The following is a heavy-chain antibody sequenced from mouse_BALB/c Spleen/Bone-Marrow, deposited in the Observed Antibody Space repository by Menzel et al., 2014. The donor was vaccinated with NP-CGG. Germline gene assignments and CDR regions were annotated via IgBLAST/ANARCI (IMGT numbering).Heavy chain of an antibody. CDR3: TRGGNWEDFDY. V-gene: IGHV5-17*02. CDR1: GFTFSGFG. CDR2: ISSGSSTI. Sequence: EVQLVESGGGLVQPGGSRKLSCAASGFTFSGFGMHWVRQAPEKGLEWVAYISSGSSTIFYADTVKGRFTISRGNPKNTLFLQMTSLRSEDTAMYYCTRGGNWEDFDYWGQGTTLTVSS. J-gene: IGHJ2*01. D-gene: IGHD4-1*01.